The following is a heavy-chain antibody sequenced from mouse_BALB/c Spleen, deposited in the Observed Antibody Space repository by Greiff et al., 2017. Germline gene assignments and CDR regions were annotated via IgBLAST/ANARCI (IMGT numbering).Heavy chain of an antibody. CDR3: AREGGNPYAMDY. V-gene: IGHV1S29*02. CDR1: GYTFTDYN. D-gene: IGHD2-1*01. J-gene: IGHJ4*01. Sequence: EVQLQQSGPELVKPGASVKISCKASGYTFTDYNMHWVKQSHGKSLEWIGYIYPYNGGTGYNQKFKSKATLTVDNSSSTAYMELRSLTSEDSAVYYCAREGGNPYAMDYWGQGTSVTVSS. CDR2: IYPYNGGT.